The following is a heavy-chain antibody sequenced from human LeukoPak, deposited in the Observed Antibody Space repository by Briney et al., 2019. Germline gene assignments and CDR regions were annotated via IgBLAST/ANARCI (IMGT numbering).Heavy chain of an antibody. D-gene: IGHD6-13*01. CDR2: IYYSGST. V-gene: IGHV4-59*01. Sequence: PSETLSLTCTVSGGSISSYYWSWIRQPPGKGLEWIGYIYYSGSTNYNPSLKSRVTISVDTSKNQSSLKLSSVTAADTAVYYCAREYGGSSWFDPWGQGTLVTVSS. CDR3: AREYGGSSWFDP. CDR1: GGSISSYY. J-gene: IGHJ5*02.